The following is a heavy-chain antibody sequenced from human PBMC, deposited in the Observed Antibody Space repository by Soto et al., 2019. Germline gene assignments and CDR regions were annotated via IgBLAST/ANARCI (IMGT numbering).Heavy chain of an antibody. D-gene: IGHD3-10*01. CDR1: GFTFSSYA. CDR2: ISYDGSNK. J-gene: IGHJ4*02. V-gene: IGHV3-30-3*01. Sequence: GGSLRLSCAASGFTFSSYAMHWVRQAPGKGLEWVAVISYDGSNKYYADSVKGRFTISRDNSKNTLYLQMNSLRAEDTAVYYCARDLWYGNRKFDYWGQGTQVTVSS. CDR3: ARDLWYGNRKFDY.